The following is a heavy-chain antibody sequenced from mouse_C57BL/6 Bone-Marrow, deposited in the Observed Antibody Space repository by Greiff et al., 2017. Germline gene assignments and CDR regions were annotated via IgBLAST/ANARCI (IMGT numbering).Heavy chain of an antibody. V-gene: IGHV1-81*01. D-gene: IGHD1-1*01. Sequence: QVQLQQSGAELARPGASVKLSCKASGYTFTSYGISWVKQRTGQGLEWIGEIYPRSGNTYYNEKFKGKAILTADKSSSTAYMELRSLTSEDSAVYFCARDGVLQGYYYAMDYWGQGTSVTVSS. CDR1: GYTFTSYG. CDR3: ARDGVLQGYYYAMDY. CDR2: IYPRSGNT. J-gene: IGHJ4*01.